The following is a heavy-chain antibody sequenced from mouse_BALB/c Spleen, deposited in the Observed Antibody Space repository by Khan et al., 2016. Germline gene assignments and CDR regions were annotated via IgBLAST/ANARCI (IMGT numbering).Heavy chain of an antibody. CDR2: IWGDGRT. V-gene: IGHV2-6-7*01. Sequence: QVQLKESGPGRVVPSQSLSITCTVSGFSLTGYGVNWVRQPPGKGLEWLGKIWGDGRTDYNSALKSRVSISKDNSKSQVFLKMNSLQTDYTANYYCSSDYDGFAYWGQGTLVIVSA. J-gene: IGHJ3*01. CDR1: GFSLTGYG. CDR3: SSDYDGFAY. D-gene: IGHD2-12*01.